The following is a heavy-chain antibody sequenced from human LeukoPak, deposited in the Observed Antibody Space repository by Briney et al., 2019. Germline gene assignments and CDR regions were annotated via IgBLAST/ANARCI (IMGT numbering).Heavy chain of an antibody. V-gene: IGHV4-39*01. Sequence: PSETLSLTCTVSGGSISTSNYYWGWIRQPPGKGLEWIGNIFYSGSTYYSPSLRSRVTISLDTSRNQFSLKLSSVTAADTAVYYCAGHGLWFGEYVGTHNWFDPWGQGTLVTVSS. J-gene: IGHJ5*02. D-gene: IGHD3-10*01. CDR1: GGSISTSNYY. CDR2: IFYSGST. CDR3: AGHGLWFGEYVGTHNWFDP.